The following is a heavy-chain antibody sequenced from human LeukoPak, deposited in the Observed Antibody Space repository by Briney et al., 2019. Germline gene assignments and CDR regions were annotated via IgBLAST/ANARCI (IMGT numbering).Heavy chain of an antibody. CDR2: INHSGST. J-gene: IGHJ4*02. CDR1: GGSFGGYY. D-gene: IGHD3-22*01. CDR3: ARGGYFDSSGYPNPLDS. Sequence: PSETLSLTCAVYGGSFGGYYWTWIRQPPGKGPKWIGEINHSGSTNYNPSLKRRAIMSVDTAKNQFSLKLNSVSAADTAMYYCARGGYFDSSGYPNPLDSWGQGTLVTVSS. V-gene: IGHV4-34*01.